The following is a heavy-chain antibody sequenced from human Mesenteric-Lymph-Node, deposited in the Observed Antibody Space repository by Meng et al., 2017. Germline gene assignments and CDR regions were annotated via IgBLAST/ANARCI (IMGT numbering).Heavy chain of an antibody. V-gene: IGHV3-30*04. J-gene: IGHJ5*02. Sequence: SLKISCAASGFSFSSYSMHWVRQAPGKGLEWVAVISSDGGLKWCADSVKGRFTISRDNSKTTLYLQMNSLRLEDTAVYHCAREPVFRGWLDPWGQGTLVTVSS. CDR2: ISSDGGLK. CDR1: GFSFSSYS. D-gene: IGHD2/OR15-2a*01. CDR3: AREPVFRGWLDP.